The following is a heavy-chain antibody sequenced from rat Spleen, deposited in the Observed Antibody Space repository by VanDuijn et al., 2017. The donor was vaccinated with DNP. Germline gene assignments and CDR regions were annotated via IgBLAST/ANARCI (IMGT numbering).Heavy chain of an antibody. CDR2: ISPSGGST. V-gene: IGHV5-25*01. CDR1: GFTFSNYD. D-gene: IGHD4-3*01. CDR3: ARGGYNSGYRAMDA. J-gene: IGHJ4*01. Sequence: EVQLVESGGGLVQPGRSLKLSCAVSGFTFSNYDMAWVRQAPTKGLEWVASISPSGGSTYYRDSVKGRFTVSRDNAKSSLYLQMDSLRSEDTATYYCARGGYNSGYRAMDAWGQGTSVTVSS.